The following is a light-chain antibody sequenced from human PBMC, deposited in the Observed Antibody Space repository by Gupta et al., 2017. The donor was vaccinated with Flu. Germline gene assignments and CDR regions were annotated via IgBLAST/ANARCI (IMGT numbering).Light chain of an antibody. CDR3: QQYNNWPWT. CDR1: QSVSSN. Sequence: PATLSGSPGERATLSCRASQSVSSNLAWYQQKPGQAPRLLIYGAPTRATGIPGRFTGSGSGTEFTLTISSLQSEDFAVYYCQQYNNWPWTFGQGTKVEIK. CDR2: GAP. V-gene: IGKV3-15*01. J-gene: IGKJ1*01.